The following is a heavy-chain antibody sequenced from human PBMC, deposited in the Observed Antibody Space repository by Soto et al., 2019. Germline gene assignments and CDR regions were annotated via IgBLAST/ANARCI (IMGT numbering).Heavy chain of an antibody. CDR3: ASGRYGDY. Sequence: QVHLVQSGAEVKKSGASVKVSCKGSGYDFTTYGITWVRQAPGQGLEWMALISAHIGNTDYAQKLQGRVTVTRDTSTSTAYMELRSLRSDDTAVYDCASGRYGDYWGQGALVTVSS. CDR1: GYDFTTYG. CDR2: ISAHIGNT. V-gene: IGHV1-18*01. D-gene: IGHD1-26*01. J-gene: IGHJ4*02.